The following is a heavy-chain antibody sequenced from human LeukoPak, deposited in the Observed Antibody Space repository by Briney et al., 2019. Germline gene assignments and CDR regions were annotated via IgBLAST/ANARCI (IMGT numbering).Heavy chain of an antibody. CDR3: ARTVPAAIRAYYYYGMDV. CDR1: GFTFSSNY. D-gene: IGHD2-2*01. V-gene: IGHV3-66*01. CDR2: IYSGGST. J-gene: IGHJ6*02. Sequence: PGGSLRLSCAASGFTFSSNYMSWVRQAPGKGLEWVSVIYSGGSTYYADSVKGRFTISRDNSKNTLYLQMNSLRAEDTAVYYCARTVPAAIRAYYYYGMDVWGQGTTVTVSS.